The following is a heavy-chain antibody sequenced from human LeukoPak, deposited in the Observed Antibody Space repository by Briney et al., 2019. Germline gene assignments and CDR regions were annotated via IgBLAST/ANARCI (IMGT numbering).Heavy chain of an antibody. CDR2: ISSSSSTI. CDR3: ARDAHTMIAADV. V-gene: IGHV3-48*01. CDR1: GFTFSSYS. J-gene: IGHJ6*04. D-gene: IGHD3-22*01. Sequence: PGGSLRLSCAASGFTFSSYSTNWVRQAPGKGLEWVSYISSSSSTIYYADSVKGRFTISRDNAKNSLYLQMNSLRAEDTAVYYCARDAHTMIAADVWGKGTTVTVSS.